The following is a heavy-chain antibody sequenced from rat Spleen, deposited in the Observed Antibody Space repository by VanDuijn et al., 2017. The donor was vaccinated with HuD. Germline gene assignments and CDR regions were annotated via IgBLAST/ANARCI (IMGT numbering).Heavy chain of an antibody. CDR3: TRGGYYRY. D-gene: IGHD1-1*01. J-gene: IGHJ3*01. V-gene: IGHV5-46*01. CDR1: GFTFRNFP. CDR2: ISTSGVGT. Sequence: EVQLVESGGGLVQPGRSMNLSCAASGFTFRNFPLAWVRQAPTKGLEWVASISTSGVGTYYRDSVKGRFTILRDNAKNTLYLQMDSLRSEDTATYYCTRGGYYRYWGQGTLVTVSS.